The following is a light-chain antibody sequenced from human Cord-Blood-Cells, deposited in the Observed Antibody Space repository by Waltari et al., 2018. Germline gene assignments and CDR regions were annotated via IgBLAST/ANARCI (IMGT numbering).Light chain of an antibody. J-gene: IGKJ4*01. CDR1: QSVSSSY. CDR2: GAS. V-gene: IGKV3-20*01. Sequence: EIVLTQSPGTLSLSPGARATLSCRAIQSVSSSYLAWYQQKPGQAPRHLIYGASSRATGIPHRFSGSGSGTDFTLTISRLEPEDFAVYYCQQYCSSPLTFGGGTKVEIK. CDR3: QQYCSSPLT.